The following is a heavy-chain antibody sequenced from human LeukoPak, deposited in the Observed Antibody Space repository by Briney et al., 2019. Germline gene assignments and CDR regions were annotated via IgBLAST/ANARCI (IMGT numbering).Heavy chain of an antibody. D-gene: IGHD5-18*01. CDR2: INPSGDRT. CDR3: ARERERWTQLCMLEY. Sequence: GASVKVSCKASGYTFTNYYMHWVRQAPGQGLEWMGIINPSGDRTSYAQKFQGRLTMTRDTSTDTVYMEMRSLKSDDTAVYYCARERERWTQLCMLEYWGQGTLVTVSS. J-gene: IGHJ4*02. V-gene: IGHV1-46*01. CDR1: GYTFTNYY.